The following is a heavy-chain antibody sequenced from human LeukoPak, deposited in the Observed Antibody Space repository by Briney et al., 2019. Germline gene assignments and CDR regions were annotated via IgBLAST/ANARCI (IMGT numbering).Heavy chain of an antibody. J-gene: IGHJ4*02. V-gene: IGHV3-23*01. D-gene: IGHD2-2*01. CDR1: GFSFSTYV. CDR3: EKEGCRSTSCSRHY. Sequence: GGSLRLVCAASGFSFSTYVMHWVRQVPGKGLEWVSGVTGGGATYYADSVRGRFTVSRDNSKNTVYLLMNSLRAEDTAFYYCEKEGCRSTSCSRHYWGQGTQVSVSS. CDR2: VTGGGAT.